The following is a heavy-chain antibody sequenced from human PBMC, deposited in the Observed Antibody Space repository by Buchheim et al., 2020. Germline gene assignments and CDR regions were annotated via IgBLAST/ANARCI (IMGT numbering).Heavy chain of an antibody. V-gene: IGHV3-30*18. CDR1: GFTFITYG. Sequence: QVQLVESGGGVVQPGRSLRLSCTASGFTFITYGMHWVRQAPGKGLEWVAVIFYDGSNQFYADSVKGRFTISRDNSKNTLYLQMNSLRAEDTAVYYCAKDHHCQDANYYFDFWGQGT. CDR2: IFYDGSNQ. CDR3: AKDHHCQDANYYFDF. J-gene: IGHJ4*02. D-gene: IGHD4/OR15-4a*01.